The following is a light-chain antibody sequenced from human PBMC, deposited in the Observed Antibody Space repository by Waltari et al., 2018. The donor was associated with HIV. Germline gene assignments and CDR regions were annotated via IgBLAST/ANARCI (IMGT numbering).Light chain of an antibody. J-gene: IGLJ2*01. Sequence: QSVLTQQPSASGTPGQRVTISCSGSSSNIGSNTVTWYQQLPGTAPKLLIYSNNPRPSGVPDRFSGSKSGTSASLAISGLQSEDEADYYCAAWDDSLNGVVFGGGTKLTVL. CDR1: SSNIGSNT. V-gene: IGLV1-44*01. CDR3: AAWDDSLNGVV. CDR2: SNN.